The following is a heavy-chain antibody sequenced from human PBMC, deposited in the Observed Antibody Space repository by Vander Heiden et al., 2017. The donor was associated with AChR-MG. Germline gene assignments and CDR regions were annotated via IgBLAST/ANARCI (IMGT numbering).Heavy chain of an antibody. D-gene: IGHD3-22*01. CDR1: GFTFSNAW. V-gene: IGHV3-15*01. CDR2: IKSKTDGGTT. Sequence: EVQLVESGGGLVKPGGSLRLSCAASGFTFSNAWMSWVRQAPGKGLEWVGRIKSKTDGGTTDYAAPVKGRFTISRDDSKNTLYLQMNSLKTEDTAVYYCTTDRYRITMIVVERDRWGQGTLVTVSS. CDR3: TTDRYRITMIVVERDR. J-gene: IGHJ4*02.